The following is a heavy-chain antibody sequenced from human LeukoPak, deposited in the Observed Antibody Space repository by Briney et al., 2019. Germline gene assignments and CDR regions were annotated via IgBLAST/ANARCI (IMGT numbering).Heavy chain of an antibody. CDR2: SGTRSGMK. CDR3: LLQMTYGELSDPDF. J-gene: IGHJ4*02. V-gene: IGHV3-21*01. CDR1: GFTLSSLA. Sequence: GGSLRLSCAASGFTLSSLAMHWVRQAPGKGLEWVSSSGTRSGMKYYADSVMGRFTISRDSAMNSVSLQINSLRAEDTAVYYCLLQMTYGELSDPDFRGQGTLVTVSS. D-gene: IGHD3-16*02.